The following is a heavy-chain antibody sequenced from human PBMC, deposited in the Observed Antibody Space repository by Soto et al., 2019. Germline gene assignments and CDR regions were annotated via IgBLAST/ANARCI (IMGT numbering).Heavy chain of an antibody. D-gene: IGHD6-19*01. CDR2: IKSKTDGGTT. J-gene: IGHJ4*02. CDR3: TTGAVAGGRY. V-gene: IGHV3-15*01. Sequence: EVQLVESGGGLVKPGGSLRLSRAASGFTFSNAWMSWVRQAPGKGLEWVGRIKSKTDGGTTDYAAPVKGRFTISRDDSKNTLYLQMNSLKTEDTAVYYCTTGAVAGGRYWGQGTLVTVSS. CDR1: GFTFSNAW.